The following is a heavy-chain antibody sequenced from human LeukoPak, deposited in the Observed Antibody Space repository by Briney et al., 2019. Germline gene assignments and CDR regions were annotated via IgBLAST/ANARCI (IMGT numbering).Heavy chain of an antibody. CDR2: ISAYNGNT. CDR1: GYTFTGYY. D-gene: IGHD5-24*01. J-gene: IGHJ4*02. Sequence: ASVKVSCKASGYTFTGYYMHRVRQAPGQGLEWMGWISAYNGNTNYAQKLQGRVTMTTDTSTSTAYMELRSLRSDDTAVYYCARDEGWLPDYWGQGTLVTVSS. V-gene: IGHV1-18*04. CDR3: ARDEGWLPDY.